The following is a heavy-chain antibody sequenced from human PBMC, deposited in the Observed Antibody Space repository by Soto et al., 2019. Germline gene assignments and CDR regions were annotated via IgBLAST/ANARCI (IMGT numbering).Heavy chain of an antibody. D-gene: IGHD6-19*01. Sequence: QVQLVESGGGVVQPGRSPRLSCAASGFTFSSYGMHWVRQAPGKGLEWVAVIWYDGSNKYYADSVKGRFTISRDNSKNTLYLQMNSLRAEDTAVYYCARWAVAGGFDYWGQGTLVTVSS. CDR1: GFTFSSYG. J-gene: IGHJ4*02. CDR2: IWYDGSNK. CDR3: ARWAVAGGFDY. V-gene: IGHV3-33*01.